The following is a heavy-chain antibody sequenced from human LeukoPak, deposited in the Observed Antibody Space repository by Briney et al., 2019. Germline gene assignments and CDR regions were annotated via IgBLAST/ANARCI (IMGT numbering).Heavy chain of an antibody. CDR2: IYYSGST. CDR3: ARDLVWSGLGGSSTSCLGY. D-gene: IGHD2-2*01. Sequence: SETLSLTCTVSGGSISSYYWSWIRQPPGKGLEWIGYIYYSGSTNYNPSLKSRVTISVDTSKNQFSLKLSSVTAADTAVYYCARDLVWSGLGGSSTSCLGYWGQGTLVTVSS. J-gene: IGHJ4*02. CDR1: GGSISSYY. V-gene: IGHV4-59*01.